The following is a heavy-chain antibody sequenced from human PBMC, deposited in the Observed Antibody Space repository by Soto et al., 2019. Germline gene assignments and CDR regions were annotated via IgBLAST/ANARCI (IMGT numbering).Heavy chain of an antibody. V-gene: IGHV4-59*01. Sequence: SETLSLTCTVSGGSISSYYWSWIRQPPGKGLEWIGYIYYSGSTNYNPSLKSRVTISVDTSKNQFSLKLSSVIAADTAVYYCARVLPYDFWSGYYPSDNYYYYGMDVWGQGTTVTV. CDR3: ARVLPYDFWSGYYPSDNYYYYGMDV. D-gene: IGHD3-3*01. J-gene: IGHJ6*02. CDR2: IYYSGST. CDR1: GGSISSYY.